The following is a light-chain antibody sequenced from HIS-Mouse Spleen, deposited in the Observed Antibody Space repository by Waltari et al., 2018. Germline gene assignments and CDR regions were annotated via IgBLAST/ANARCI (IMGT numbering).Light chain of an antibody. J-gene: IGLJ2*01. CDR1: ALPKKY. Sequence: SYELTQPPSVSVSPGQTARIPCSGDALPKKYADWYQQKSGQAPVLVIYEDSKRPSGSPERFSGSSSGTMATLTISGAQVEDEADYYCYSTDSSGNHRVFGGGTKLTVL. CDR3: YSTDSSGNHRV. V-gene: IGLV3-10*01. CDR2: EDS.